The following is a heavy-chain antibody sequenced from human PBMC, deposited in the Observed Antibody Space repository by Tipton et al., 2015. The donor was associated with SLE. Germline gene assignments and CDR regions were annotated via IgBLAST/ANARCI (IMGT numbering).Heavy chain of an antibody. J-gene: IGHJ4*02. CDR2: IYYSGST. Sequence: TLSLTCTVSGGSISSYYWSWIRQPPGKGLKWIGYIYYSGSTNYNPSLKSRVTISVDTSKNQFSLKLSSVTAADTAVYYCARDLTGLGFDYWGQGTLVTVSS. CDR3: ARDLTGLGFDY. D-gene: IGHD1-20*01. V-gene: IGHV4-59*12. CDR1: GGSISSYY.